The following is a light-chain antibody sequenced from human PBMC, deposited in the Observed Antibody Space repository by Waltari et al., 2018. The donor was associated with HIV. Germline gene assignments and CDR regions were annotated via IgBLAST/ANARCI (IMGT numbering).Light chain of an antibody. CDR1: SLSTYC. J-gene: IGLJ1*01. V-gene: IGLV3-19*01. Sequence: SSELTLYPAVSESLVQTVRVTCQGDSLSTYCASWYQQKTGQATVLVFFGKNNRPSGIPDRFYGSTSGNTASLTITGAQAEDEADYYCNSRDSSGDLYVFGTATKVTVL. CDR2: GKN. CDR3: NSRDSSGDLYV.